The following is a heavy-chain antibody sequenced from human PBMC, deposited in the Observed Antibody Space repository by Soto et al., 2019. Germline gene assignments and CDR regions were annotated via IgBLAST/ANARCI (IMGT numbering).Heavy chain of an antibody. CDR1: GYTFTYYT. V-gene: IGHV1-3*01. J-gene: IGHJ4*02. CDR2: INAGNGNT. D-gene: IGHD2-15*01. CDR3: ARGPGGPDGPGDY. Sequence: ASVKVSCKASGYTFTYYTVHWVRQAPGQRLEWMGWINAGNGNTKYSQKFQGRVTITRDTSASTAYMELSSLRSEDTAVYYCARGPGGPDGPGDYWGQGTLVTVSS.